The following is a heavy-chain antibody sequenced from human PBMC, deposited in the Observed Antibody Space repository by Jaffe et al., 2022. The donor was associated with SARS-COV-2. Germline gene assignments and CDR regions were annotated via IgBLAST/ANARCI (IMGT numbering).Heavy chain of an antibody. D-gene: IGHD3-9*01. Sequence: QLQLQESGPGLVKPSETLSLTCTVSGGSISSSSYYWGWIRQPPGKGLEWIGSIYYSGSTYYNPSLKSRVTISVDTSKNQFSLKLSSVTAADTAVYYCASCPYFDWLCAAYWGQGTLVTVSS. CDR2: IYYSGST. CDR1: GGSISSSSYY. J-gene: IGHJ4*02. V-gene: IGHV4-39*01. CDR3: ASCPYFDWLCAAY.